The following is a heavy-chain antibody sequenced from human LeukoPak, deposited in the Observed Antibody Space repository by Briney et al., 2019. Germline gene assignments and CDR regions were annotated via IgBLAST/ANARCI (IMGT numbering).Heavy chain of an antibody. V-gene: IGHV3-23*01. CDR2: ISAAGT. CDR1: GFSFSTYA. Sequence: GSLRLSCAASGFSFSTYAMRWVGQVPGKGREWVSSISAAGTFYPDSVKGRFTISRDNSRNTLYLQINSLRAEDTALYDCARDFAGSGWVFHYWGRGKLVTV. J-gene: IGHJ4*02. CDR3: ARDFAGSGWVFHY. D-gene: IGHD6-19*01.